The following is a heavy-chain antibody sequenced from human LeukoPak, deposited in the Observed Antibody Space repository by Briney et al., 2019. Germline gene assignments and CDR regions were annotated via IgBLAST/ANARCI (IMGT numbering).Heavy chain of an antibody. CDR2: IYTSGST. Sequence: SETLSLTCTVSGNSFGDYYWSWIRQPAGKGLEWIGRIYTSGSTTYSPSLKSRVTMSVDTSKSQFSLNLMSVTAADTAVYYCTRDTGTTGEVKFDPWGQGTLVTVSS. J-gene: IGHJ5*02. CDR1: GNSFGDYY. CDR3: TRDTGTTGEVKFDP. D-gene: IGHD4-17*01. V-gene: IGHV4-4*07.